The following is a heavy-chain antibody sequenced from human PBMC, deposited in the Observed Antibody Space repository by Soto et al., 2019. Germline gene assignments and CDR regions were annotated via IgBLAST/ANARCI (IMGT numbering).Heavy chain of an antibody. CDR1: GFTFSSYA. V-gene: IGHV3-30-3*01. CDR2: ISYDGSNK. D-gene: IGHD6-13*01. J-gene: IGHJ4*02. CDR3: ARVIAAAGTAFDY. Sequence: QVQLVESGGGVVQPGRSLRLSCAASGFTFSSYAMHWVRQAPGKGLEWVAVISYDGSNKYYADSVKGRFTISRDNSKKTLYLQMNSLRAEDTAVYYCARVIAAAGTAFDYWGQGTLVTVSS.